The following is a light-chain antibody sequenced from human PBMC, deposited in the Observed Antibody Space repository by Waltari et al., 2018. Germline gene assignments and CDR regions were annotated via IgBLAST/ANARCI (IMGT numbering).Light chain of an antibody. J-gene: IGKJ4*01. V-gene: IGKV4-1*01. CDR3: QQYSTVPVT. CDR1: QRILSESNNKNY. CDR2: WAS. Sequence: DIVMTQSPDSLAVSLGERATIHCESSQRILSESNNKNYIAWYQQKPGQPPKLLIHWASTRQSGVPDRFRASGYGTDFTLTISSLQAEDVAVYYCQQYSTVPVTFGGGTRVEIK.